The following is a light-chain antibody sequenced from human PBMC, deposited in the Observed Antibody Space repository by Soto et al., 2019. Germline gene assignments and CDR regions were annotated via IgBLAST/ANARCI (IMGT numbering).Light chain of an antibody. V-gene: IGKV1-17*03. CDR2: SAS. J-gene: IGKJ1*01. Sequence: DIQMTQSPSAMSAAVGDRVTITCRESQDIGYHLGWFQQKPGKAPKRLIYSASSLDSGVPSRFSATGSGTEFTFTISSLQPEDFATYYCQLHTTYPRPFGQGTKVEVK. CDR3: QLHTTYPRP. CDR1: QDIGYH.